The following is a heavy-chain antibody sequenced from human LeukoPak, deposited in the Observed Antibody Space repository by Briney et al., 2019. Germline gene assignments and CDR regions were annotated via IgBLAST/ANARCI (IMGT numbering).Heavy chain of an antibody. CDR2: VSYDGTDT. J-gene: IGHJ4*02. Sequence: GGSLRLSCAASGFTFTNYAMNWVRQAPGKGLEWVATVSYDGTDTSYADSVKGRFAIFRDNSKNTLYLQMNSLRTEDTAVYYCARVVYCSGGSCYRIADWGQGTLVTVSS. D-gene: IGHD2-15*01. V-gene: IGHV3-30*09. CDR1: GFTFTNYA. CDR3: ARVVYCSGGSCYRIAD.